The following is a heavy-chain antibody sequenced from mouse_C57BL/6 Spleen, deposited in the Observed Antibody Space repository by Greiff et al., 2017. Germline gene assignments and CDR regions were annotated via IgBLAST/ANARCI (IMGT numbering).Heavy chain of an antibody. CDR1: GYTFTDYY. D-gene: IGHD2-5*01. V-gene: IGHV1-19*01. CDR2: INPYNGGT. CDR3: ARSGYSNYVDY. Sequence: VQLQQSGPVLVKPGASVKMSCKASGYTFTDYYMNWVKQSHGKSLEWIGVINPYNGGTSYNQKFKGKATLTVDKSSSTAYMELNSLTSEDSAVYYCARSGYSNYVDYWGQGTTLTVSS. J-gene: IGHJ2*01.